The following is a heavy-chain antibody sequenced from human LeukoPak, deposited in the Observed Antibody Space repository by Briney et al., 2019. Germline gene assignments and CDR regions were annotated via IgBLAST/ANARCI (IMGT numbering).Heavy chain of an antibody. Sequence: GASVKVSCKASGYTFTSYAMHWVRQAPGQRLEWMGWTNAGNGNTKYSQKFQGRVTITRDTSASTAYMELSSLRSEDTAVYYCVLLWFGRLDYWGQGTLVTVSS. CDR1: GYTFTSYA. CDR3: VLLWFGRLDY. D-gene: IGHD3-10*01. J-gene: IGHJ4*02. V-gene: IGHV1-3*01. CDR2: TNAGNGNT.